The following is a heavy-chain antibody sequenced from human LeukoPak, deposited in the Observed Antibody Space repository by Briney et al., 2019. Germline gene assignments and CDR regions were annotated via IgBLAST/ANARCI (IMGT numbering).Heavy chain of an antibody. CDR2: VSPGGLSP. CDR1: GLSFNKDV. J-gene: IGHJ5*02. D-gene: IGHD6-13*01. CDR3: ARAPEEYSSSWYGWFDP. Sequence: PGGSLRLSCVVSGLSFNKDVMSWFRQAPGKGLEWVSSVSPGGLSPNHADSVKGRFTISRDNAKNSLYLQMNSLRAEDTAVYYCARAPEEYSSSWYGWFDPWGQGTLVTVSS. V-gene: IGHV3-23*01.